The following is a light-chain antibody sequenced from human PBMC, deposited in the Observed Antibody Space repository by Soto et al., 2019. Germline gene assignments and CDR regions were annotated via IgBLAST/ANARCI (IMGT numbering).Light chain of an antibody. J-gene: IGLJ2*01. CDR3: SSYTRRTAVV. V-gene: IGLV2-14*01. Sequence: QSVLTQPASVSGSPGQSITISCTGTSTDVGGYNYVSWYQQHPGKAPKLIIYDVSNRPSGVSNRFSGSKSGNTASLTISGLQAEDEADYYCSSYTRRTAVVFGGGTKVTVL. CDR1: STDVGGYNY. CDR2: DVS.